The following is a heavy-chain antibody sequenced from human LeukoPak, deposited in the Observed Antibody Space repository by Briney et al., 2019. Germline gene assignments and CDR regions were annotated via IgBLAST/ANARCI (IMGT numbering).Heavy chain of an antibody. Sequence: SETLSLTCTVSGGSVSSGSYYWRWIRQPPGKGLEWIGYIYYSGSTNYNPSLKSRVTISVDTSKNQFSLKLSSVTAADTAVYYCARLDLRNGYYFDYWGQGTLVTVSS. D-gene: IGHD3/OR15-3a*01. CDR2: IYYSGST. CDR1: GGSVSSGSYY. V-gene: IGHV4-61*01. CDR3: ARLDLRNGYYFDY. J-gene: IGHJ4*02.